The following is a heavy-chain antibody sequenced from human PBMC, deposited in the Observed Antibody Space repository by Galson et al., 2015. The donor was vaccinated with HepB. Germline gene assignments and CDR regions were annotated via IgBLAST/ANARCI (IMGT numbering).Heavy chain of an antibody. CDR3: ARGGDIVVVPAADWFDP. CDR2: ISYDGSNK. V-gene: IGHV3-30-3*01. D-gene: IGHD2-2*01. J-gene: IGHJ5*02. CDR1: GFTFSSYA. Sequence: SLRLSCAASGFTFSSYAMHWVRQAPGKGLEWVAVISYDGSNKYYADSVKGRFTISRDNSKNTLYLQMNSLRAEDKAVYYCARGGDIVVVPAADWFDPWGQGTLVTVSS.